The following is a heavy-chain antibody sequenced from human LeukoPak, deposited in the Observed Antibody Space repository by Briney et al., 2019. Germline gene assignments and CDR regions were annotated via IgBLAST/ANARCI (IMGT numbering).Heavy chain of an antibody. J-gene: IGHJ5*02. V-gene: IGHV5-51*01. D-gene: IGHD3-9*01. CDR3: ARHRYYDILTGYYKDNWFDP. CDR2: ICPGDSDT. Sequence: GESLKISCKGSGYSFTSYWIGWVRQMPGKGLEWMGIICPGDSDTRYSPSFQGQVTISADKSISTAYLQWSSLKASDTAMYYCARHRYYDILTGYYKDNWFDPWGQGTLVTVSS. CDR1: GYSFTSYW.